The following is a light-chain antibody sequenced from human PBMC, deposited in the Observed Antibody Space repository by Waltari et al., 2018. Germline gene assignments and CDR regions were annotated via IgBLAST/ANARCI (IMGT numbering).Light chain of an antibody. Sequence: QSVLPQPPSASGTPGQRVSIPCSGSRSNVGTSTVNWYQQLPGTAPTPPISRNNQRPSDVPGRFSGSKSGTSASLAISGLQSEDEAEYFCSAWDDSLNGVLFGGGTKLTVL. V-gene: IGLV1-44*01. CDR3: SAWDDSLNGVL. J-gene: IGLJ2*01. CDR2: RNN. CDR1: RSNVGTST.